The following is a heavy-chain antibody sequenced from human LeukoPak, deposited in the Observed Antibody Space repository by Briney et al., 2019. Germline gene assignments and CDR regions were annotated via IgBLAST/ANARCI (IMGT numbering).Heavy chain of an antibody. D-gene: IGHD2-15*01. J-gene: IGHJ4*02. CDR2: IYWDDDK. CDR3: VRMRIFGIAYCSGGSCSNFDY. CDR1: GFSLSTSGVG. Sequence: SGPTLVKPTQTLTRTCTVSGFSLSTSGVGVGWIRQPPGKALEWLALIYWDDDKRYSPSLKSRLTITKDTSKNQVVLTMTNMDPVESASSSCVRMRIFGIAYCSGGSCSNFDYWGQGTLVTVSS. V-gene: IGHV2-5*02.